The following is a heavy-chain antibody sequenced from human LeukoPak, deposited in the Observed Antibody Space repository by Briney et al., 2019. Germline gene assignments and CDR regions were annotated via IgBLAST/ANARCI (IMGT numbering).Heavy chain of an antibody. Sequence: GGSLRLSCAASGFTFSSYSMNWVRQAPGKGLEWVSSISSSSSYIYYAGSVKGRFTISRDNAKNSLYLQMNSLRAEDTAVYYCAPRYCTNGVCYPDYWGQGTLVTVSS. D-gene: IGHD2-8*01. CDR3: APRYCTNGVCYPDY. CDR2: ISSSSSYI. J-gene: IGHJ4*02. CDR1: GFTFSSYS. V-gene: IGHV3-21*01.